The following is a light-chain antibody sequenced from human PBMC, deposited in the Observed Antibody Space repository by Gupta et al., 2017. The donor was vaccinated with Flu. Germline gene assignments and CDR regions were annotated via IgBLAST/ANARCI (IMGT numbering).Light chain of an antibody. J-gene: IGLJ3*02. CDR1: SSNLGSTT. Sequence: QSVLTQPPSASGTPGQRLTIPCSGSSSNLGSTTVNWYQQLPGTAPKLLIYSNNQRPSVVPDRFSGSKSGTSASLAISGLQSEDEADYYCAAWDDSLNGWVFGGGTKLTVL. CDR3: AAWDDSLNGWV. V-gene: IGLV1-44*01. CDR2: SNN.